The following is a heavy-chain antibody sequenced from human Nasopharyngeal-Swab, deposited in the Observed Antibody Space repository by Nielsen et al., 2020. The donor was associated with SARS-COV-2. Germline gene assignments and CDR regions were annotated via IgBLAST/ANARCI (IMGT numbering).Heavy chain of an antibody. CDR2: ISYDGSNK. Sequence: GGSLRLSCAASGFTFSSYAMHWVRQAPGKGLEWVAVISYDGSNKYYADSVKGRFTISRDNSKNTLYLQMNSLRAEDTAVYYCARVLTGTYYYDSSGYPDYWGQGTLVTVSS. CDR3: ARVLTGTYYYDSSGYPDY. CDR1: GFTFSSYA. J-gene: IGHJ4*02. D-gene: IGHD3-22*01. V-gene: IGHV3-30-3*01.